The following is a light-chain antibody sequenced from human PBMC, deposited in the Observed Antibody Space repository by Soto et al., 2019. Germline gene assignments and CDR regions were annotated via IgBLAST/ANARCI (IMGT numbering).Light chain of an antibody. J-gene: IGKJ5*01. Sequence: EIVLTQSPATLSLSPGERATLSCRASQSVSSYLAWYQQKPGQAPRLLIYDASNRATGIPARFSGSGSGTDFTLTISSLEPEDFAVYYCQQRSNWPPEITFGQGTR. V-gene: IGKV3-11*01. CDR1: QSVSSY. CDR2: DAS. CDR3: QQRSNWPPEIT.